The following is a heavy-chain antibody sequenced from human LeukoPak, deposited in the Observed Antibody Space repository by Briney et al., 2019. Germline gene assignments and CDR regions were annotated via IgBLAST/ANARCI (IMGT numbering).Heavy chain of an antibody. CDR2: MSKSGST. D-gene: IGHD6-13*01. CDR1: GGSISSYY. Sequence: SETLPLTCIVSGGSISSYYWSWIRQPPGKGLEWIGYMSKSGSTNYNPSLQSRVTILVDTSKNQFSLKLSSATAADTAVYYCARHKGSSTWYPFDYWGQGTLVTVSS. J-gene: IGHJ4*02. V-gene: IGHV4-59*08. CDR3: ARHKGSSTWYPFDY.